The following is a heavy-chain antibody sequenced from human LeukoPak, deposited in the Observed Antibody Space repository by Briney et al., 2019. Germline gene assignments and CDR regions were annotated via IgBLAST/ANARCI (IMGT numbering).Heavy chain of an antibody. D-gene: IGHD3-22*01. Sequence: SETLSLTCTVSGGSISSYYWSWIRQPPGKGLEWIGYIYYSGSTNYNPSLKSRVTISVDTSKNQFSLKLSSVTAADTAVYYCAGYPTDYYDSSEDWFDPWGQGTLVTVSS. J-gene: IGHJ5*02. CDR2: IYYSGST. CDR1: GGSISSYY. V-gene: IGHV4-59*12. CDR3: AGYPTDYYDSSEDWFDP.